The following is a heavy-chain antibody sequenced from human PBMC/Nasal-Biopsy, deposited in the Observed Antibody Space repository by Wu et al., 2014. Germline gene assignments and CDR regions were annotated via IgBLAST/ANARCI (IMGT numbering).Heavy chain of an antibody. J-gene: IGHJ3*02. Sequence: GDSVSSNSAAWNWIRQSPSRGLEWLGRTYYRSSWYNDYALSVKSRVTFHPDTSKNQFSLQLNSVTPEDTAVYYCARNLVNSFFDDAFDIWGQGTLVTVSS. V-gene: IGHV6-1*01. D-gene: IGHD1-14*01. CDR3: ARNLVNSFFDDAFDI. CDR1: GDSVSSNSAA. CDR2: TYYRSSWYN.